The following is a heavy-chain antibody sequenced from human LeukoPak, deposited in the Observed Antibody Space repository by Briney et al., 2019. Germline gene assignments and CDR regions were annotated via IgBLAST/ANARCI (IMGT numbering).Heavy chain of an antibody. V-gene: IGHV7-4-1*02. CDR2: INTNTGNP. Sequence: AASVKVSCKTSGYTFTNNAMSWMRQAPGQGLEWMGWINTNTGNPTYVQGFTGRFVFSLDTSVSTAYLQINSLKAEDTAVYYCARAMSGSYYYYYAMDVWGQGTTVTVSS. CDR3: ARAMSGSYYYYYAMDV. D-gene: IGHD3-10*02. J-gene: IGHJ6*02. CDR1: GYTFTNNA.